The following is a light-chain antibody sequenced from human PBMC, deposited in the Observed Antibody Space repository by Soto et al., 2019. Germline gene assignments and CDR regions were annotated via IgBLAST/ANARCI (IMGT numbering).Light chain of an antibody. CDR3: QQYSMAPLT. Sequence: EIVLTHSPGTLSLSPGERATLSCRASLTISDNYLAWYQQKAGQAPRLVIYDASNLATGIPDRFSASGSGTDFSLTISRLEPEDFAVYYCQQYSMAPLTFGQGTKVEVK. V-gene: IGKV3-20*01. J-gene: IGKJ1*01. CDR1: LTISDNY. CDR2: DAS.